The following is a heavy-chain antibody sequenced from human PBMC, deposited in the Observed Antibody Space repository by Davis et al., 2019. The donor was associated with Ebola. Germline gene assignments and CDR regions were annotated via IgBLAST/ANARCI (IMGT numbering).Heavy chain of an antibody. CDR1: GGSISSSSYY. V-gene: IGHV4-39*01. CDR3: ARHAEGTDAFDI. CDR2: IYYSGST. J-gene: IGHJ3*02. Sequence: SETLSLTCTVSGGSISSSSYYWGWIRQPPGKGLEWIGSIYYSGSTYYNPSLKSRVTISVDTSKNQFSLKLSSVTAADTAVYYCARHAEGTDAFDIWDQGTMVTVSS. D-gene: IGHD1-14*01.